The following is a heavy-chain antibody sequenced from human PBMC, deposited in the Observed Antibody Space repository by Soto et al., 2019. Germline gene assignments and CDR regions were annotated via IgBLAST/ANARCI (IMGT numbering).Heavy chain of an antibody. J-gene: IGHJ4*02. V-gene: IGHV3-7*03. CDR3: ARDPVTAD. Sequence: VQLVESGGDLVQPGGSLRLSCATSGFTLNDYYISWVRQVPGKGLEWVGNIKGDGSDPHYVDSVKGRFTISRDNAENLIYLQMNHLRVEDTAMYYCARDPVTADWGQGTPVTVSS. CDR1: GFTLNDYY. CDR2: IKGDGSDP.